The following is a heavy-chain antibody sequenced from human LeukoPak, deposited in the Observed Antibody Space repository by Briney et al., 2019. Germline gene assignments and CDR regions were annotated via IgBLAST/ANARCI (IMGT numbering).Heavy chain of an antibody. J-gene: IGHJ4*02. CDR1: GGSISGSSHY. V-gene: IGHV4-39*01. Sequence: PSETLSLTCTVSGGSISGSSHYWGWIRQPPGKGLEWIGSMYYRGSTYHNPSLKSRVTISVDTSKNQFSLKLSSVTAADTAVYYCARQTGGPSNPDAAAGTDYWGQGTLVTVSS. D-gene: IGHD6-13*01. CDR2: MYYRGST. CDR3: ARQTGGPSNPDAAAGTDY.